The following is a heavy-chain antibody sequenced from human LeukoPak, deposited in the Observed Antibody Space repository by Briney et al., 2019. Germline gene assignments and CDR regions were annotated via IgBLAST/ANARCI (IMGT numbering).Heavy chain of an antibody. CDR3: AKENYFGSGSYADY. V-gene: IGHV3-30*18. CDR2: ISYDGSNT. CDR1: GFTFSSYG. D-gene: IGHD3-10*01. Sequence: GGSLRLSCSASGFTFSSYGMHRVRQAPAKGLEWVAVISYDGSNTYYGDSVKGRVAISRDNSKNAVYLQMNSLRAEDTAVYYCAKENYFGSGSYADYWGQGALVTVSS. J-gene: IGHJ4*02.